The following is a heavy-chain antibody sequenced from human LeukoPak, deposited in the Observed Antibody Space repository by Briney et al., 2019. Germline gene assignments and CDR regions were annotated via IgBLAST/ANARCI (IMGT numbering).Heavy chain of an antibody. V-gene: IGHV4-39*01. CDR1: GGSISSSSHC. CDR2: MYYSGSN. J-gene: IGHJ4*02. Sequence: SETLSLTCSVSGGSISSSSHCWGWIRQPPGKGLEWIGSMYYSGSNYYNPSLKSRATMSVDTSKNQFSLKLSFVTAADTAVYYCARGYDSSGYYGIGYFDDWGQGTLVTVSS. CDR3: ARGYDSSGYYGIGYFDD. D-gene: IGHD3-22*01.